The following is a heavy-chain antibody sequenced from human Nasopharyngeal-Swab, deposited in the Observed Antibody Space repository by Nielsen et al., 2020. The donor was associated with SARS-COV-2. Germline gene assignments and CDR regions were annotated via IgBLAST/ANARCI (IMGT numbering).Heavy chain of an antibody. D-gene: IGHD2-2*01. J-gene: IGHJ3*02. Sequence: GGSLRLSCAASGFTLRSYDVHWVRQTTGEGLEWVSVIASSGATSYLDSVKGRFTVSRDNVKYSVYLQMNSLRAGDTAVYYCAREQLCIRGTRCLDAFDIWGQGTMVTVSS. CDR2: IASSGAT. V-gene: IGHV3-13*01. CDR3: AREQLCIRGTRCLDAFDI. CDR1: GFTLRSYD.